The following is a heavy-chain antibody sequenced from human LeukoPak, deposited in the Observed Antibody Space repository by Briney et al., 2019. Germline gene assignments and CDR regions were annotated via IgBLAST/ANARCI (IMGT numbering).Heavy chain of an antibody. J-gene: IGHJ3*02. D-gene: IGHD3-10*01. CDR1: GYTFTNYA. Sequence: ASVKVSCKASGYTFTNYAMNWVRQAPGQGLEWMGWINTNTGNPTYAQGFTGRFVFSLDTSVSTAYLQISSLKAEDTAVYYCARGMVRGANDAFDIWGQGTMVTVSS. CDR2: INTNTGNP. V-gene: IGHV7-4-1*02. CDR3: ARGMVRGANDAFDI.